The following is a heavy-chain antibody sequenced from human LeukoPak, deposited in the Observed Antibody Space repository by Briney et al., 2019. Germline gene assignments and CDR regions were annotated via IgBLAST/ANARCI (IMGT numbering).Heavy chain of an antibody. Sequence: SETLSLTCTVSGGSISSYCWSWIRQSPGQGLEWIGNIYYRGDINYNPSLKSRVIISIDTSKNQFSLKVTSLTAADTAVYYCATNKDWAEADWGQGTLVIVSS. J-gene: IGHJ4*02. D-gene: IGHD3/OR15-3a*01. V-gene: IGHV4-59*03. CDR1: GGSISSYC. CDR2: IYYRGDI. CDR3: ATNKDWAEAD.